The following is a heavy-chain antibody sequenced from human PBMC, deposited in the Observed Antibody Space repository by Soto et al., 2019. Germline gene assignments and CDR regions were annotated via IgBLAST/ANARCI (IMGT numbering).Heavy chain of an antibody. Sequence: SQTLSLTCAISGDSVPSNSAAWNWIRQSPSRGLEWLGRTYYRSKWYNDYAVSVKSRITINPDTSKNQFSLQLNSVTPEDTAVYYCARDSRYYYDSSGYYYFDYWGQGTLVTVSS. D-gene: IGHD3-22*01. J-gene: IGHJ4*02. V-gene: IGHV6-1*01. CDR3: ARDSRYYYDSSGYYYFDY. CDR2: TYYRSKWYN. CDR1: GDSVPSNSAA.